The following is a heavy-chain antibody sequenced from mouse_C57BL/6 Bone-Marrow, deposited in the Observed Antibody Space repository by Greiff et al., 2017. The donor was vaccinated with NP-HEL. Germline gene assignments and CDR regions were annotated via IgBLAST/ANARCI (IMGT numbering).Heavy chain of an antibody. CDR3: HDYAFYAMDY. CDR1: GYTFTDYY. V-gene: IGHV1-26*01. Sequence: EVQLQQSGPELVKPGASVKISCKASGYTFTDYYMNWVKQSHGKSLEWIGDINPNNGGTSYNQKFKGKATLTVDKSSSTAYMELRSLTSEDSAVYYCHDYAFYAMDYWGQGTSVTVSS. D-gene: IGHD2-4*01. J-gene: IGHJ4*01. CDR2: INPNNGGT.